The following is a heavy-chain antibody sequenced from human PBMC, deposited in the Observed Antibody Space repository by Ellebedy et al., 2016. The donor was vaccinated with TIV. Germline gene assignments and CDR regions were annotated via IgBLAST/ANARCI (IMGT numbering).Heavy chain of an antibody. CDR3: ARDDTDSSLGGY. D-gene: IGHD3-16*01. J-gene: IGHJ4*01. Sequence: GESLKISCATSGFTFSTYWMAWVRQAPGKGLEWVANIKEDGSQTYYVGSVKDRFTISRDNAKNSLYLQMNSQRAEDTAVYYCARDDTDSSLGGYWGHGTLVTVSS. CDR2: IKEDGSQT. CDR1: GFTFSTYW. V-gene: IGHV3-7*01.